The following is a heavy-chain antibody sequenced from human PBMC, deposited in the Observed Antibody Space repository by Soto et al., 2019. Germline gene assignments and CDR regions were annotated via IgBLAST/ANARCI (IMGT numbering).Heavy chain of an antibody. V-gene: IGHV4-59*12. J-gene: IGHJ4*02. CDR3: AIFHQLQEYYFDY. D-gene: IGHD2-2*01. CDR2: IYYSGST. CDR1: GGSISSYY. Sequence: PSETLSLTCTVSGGSISSYYWSWIRQPPGKGLEWIGYIYYSGSTNYNPSLKSRVTISVDTSKNQFSLKLSSVTAADTAVYYRAIFHQLQEYYFDYWGQGTLVTVSS.